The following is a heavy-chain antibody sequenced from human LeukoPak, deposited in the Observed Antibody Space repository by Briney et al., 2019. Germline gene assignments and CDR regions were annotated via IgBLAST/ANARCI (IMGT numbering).Heavy chain of an antibody. CDR1: GYSFTSYW. V-gene: IGHV5-51*01. Sequence: GESLKISCKGSGYSFTSYWIGWVRQKPGKGLEWMGIVYPGDSDTNYSPSFHGQVTISDDKSITTAYLQWNSQKASDTAIYYCASRQPSSGAFDLWGQGTMVTVSS. CDR3: ASRQPSSGAFDL. D-gene: IGHD1-14*01. J-gene: IGHJ3*01. CDR2: VYPGDSDT.